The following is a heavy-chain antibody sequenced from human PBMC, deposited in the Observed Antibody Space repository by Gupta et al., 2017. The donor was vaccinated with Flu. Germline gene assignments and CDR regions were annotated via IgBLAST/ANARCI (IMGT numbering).Heavy chain of an antibody. CDR3: VRAGDVVVVAASWFDA. Sequence: QVQLQESGPGLVQPSQTLSLTCIVSGDSINSGSYFWNWIRQSAGKGLEWIGRIYPSGSTNYNPTLKSRVSISIDTSKNQFSLKLRSVTAADTAVYYCVRAGDVVVVAASWFDAWGQGTLVTVS. CDR1: GDSINSGSYF. D-gene: IGHD2-15*01. V-gene: IGHV4-61*02. CDR2: IYPSGST. J-gene: IGHJ5*02.